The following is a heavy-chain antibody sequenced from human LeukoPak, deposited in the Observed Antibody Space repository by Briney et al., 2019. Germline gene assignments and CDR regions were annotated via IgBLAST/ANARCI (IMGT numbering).Heavy chain of an antibody. V-gene: IGHV5-51*01. D-gene: IGHD5-18*01. CDR1: GCRFPRYW. CDR2: IYPGDSDT. J-gene: IGHJ4*02. CDR3: ARVRKRIQLWLDY. Sequence: GESLEISLHGSGCRFPRYWIGWVRPVPGKGPAVVGIIYPGDSDTRYSPSFQGQVTISADKSISTAYLQWSSLKASDTAMYYCARVRKRIQLWLDYWGQGTLVTVSS.